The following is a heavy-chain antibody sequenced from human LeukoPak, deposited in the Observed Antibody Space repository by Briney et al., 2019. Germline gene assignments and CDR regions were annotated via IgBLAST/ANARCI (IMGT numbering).Heavy chain of an antibody. Sequence: SETLSLTCTVSGGSISSSSYYWGWIRQPPGKGLEWIGSIYYSGSTYYNPSLKSRVTISVDTSKNQFSLKLSSVTAADTAVCYCARDYSGYDWDRRGLDYWGQGTLVTVSS. D-gene: IGHD5-12*01. V-gene: IGHV4-39*07. J-gene: IGHJ4*02. CDR3: ARDYSGYDWDRRGLDY. CDR1: GGSISSSSYY. CDR2: IYYSGST.